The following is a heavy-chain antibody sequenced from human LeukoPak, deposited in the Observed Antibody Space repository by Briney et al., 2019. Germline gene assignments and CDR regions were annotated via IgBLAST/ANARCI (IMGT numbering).Heavy chain of an antibody. V-gene: IGHV4-34*01. CDR3: VREEATGRNYFDY. J-gene: IGHJ4*02. CDR1: RGSFSNYY. CDR2: INHSGST. Sequence: PSETLSLTCSVYRGSFSNYYWSWIRQPPGRGLEWIGEINHSGSTNYNPSLKSRVTISVDTSKNQFSLKLSSVTAADTAVYYCVREEATGRNYFDYWGQGTLVTVSS. D-gene: IGHD1-14*01.